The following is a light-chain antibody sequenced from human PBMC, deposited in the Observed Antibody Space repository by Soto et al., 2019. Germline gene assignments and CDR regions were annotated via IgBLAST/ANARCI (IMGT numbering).Light chain of an antibody. J-gene: IGKJ2*01. CDR3: QQSYSTPPYT. V-gene: IGKV1-39*01. CDR2: AAS. Sequence: DIQMTQSPSSLSASVGARVTITCRASQSISSYLNWYQQKPGKAPKLLIYAASSLQSGVPSRFSGSGSGTDFTITISSLQPEDFATYYCQQSYSTPPYTFGQGTKLEIK. CDR1: QSISSY.